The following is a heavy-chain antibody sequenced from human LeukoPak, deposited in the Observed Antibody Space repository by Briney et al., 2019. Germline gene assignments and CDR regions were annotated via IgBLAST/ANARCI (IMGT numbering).Heavy chain of an antibody. V-gene: IGHV3-48*02. CDR3: ARDLSSGYKSGEYFQD. Sequence: PGRSLRLSCAASGFIFSSYGMHWVRQAPGKGLEWVSYISSSSSTIYYADSVKGRFTISRDNAKNSLYLQMSSLRDEDTALYYCARDLSSGYKSGEYFQDWGQGTLVTVSS. J-gene: IGHJ1*01. CDR2: ISSSSSTI. CDR1: GFIFSSYG. D-gene: IGHD3-22*01.